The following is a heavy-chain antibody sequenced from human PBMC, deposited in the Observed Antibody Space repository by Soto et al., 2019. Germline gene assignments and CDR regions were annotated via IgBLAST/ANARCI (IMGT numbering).Heavy chain of an antibody. D-gene: IGHD3-10*01. CDR2: IIPILGIA. CDR1: GGTFSSYT. Sequence: QVQLVQSGAEVKKPGSSVKVSCKGSGGTFSSYTISWVRQAPGQGLEWMGRIIPILGIANHAQKFQGRVTITADKSTSTAYMELSSLSSEDTAVYYCARVRGSYGMDVWGQGTTVTVSS. V-gene: IGHV1-69*02. J-gene: IGHJ6*02. CDR3: ARVRGSYGMDV.